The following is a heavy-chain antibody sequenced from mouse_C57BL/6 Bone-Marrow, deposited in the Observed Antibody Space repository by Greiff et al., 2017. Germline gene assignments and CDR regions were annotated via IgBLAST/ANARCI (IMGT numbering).Heavy chain of an antibody. J-gene: IGHJ2*01. CDR1: GFTFTDYY. Sequence: EVQLVESGGGLVQPGGSLSLSCAASGFTFTDYYMSWVRQPPGKALEWLGFIRNKANGYTTEYSASVKGRFTISRDNSQSILYLQMNALRAEDSATYYCARYGSSSVDYWGQGTTLTVSS. V-gene: IGHV7-3*01. CDR2: IRNKANGYTT. D-gene: IGHD1-1*01. CDR3: ARYGSSSVDY.